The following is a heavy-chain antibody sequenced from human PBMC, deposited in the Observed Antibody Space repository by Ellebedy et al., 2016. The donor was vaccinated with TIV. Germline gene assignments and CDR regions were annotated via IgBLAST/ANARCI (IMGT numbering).Heavy chain of an antibody. CDR1: GYTFTAYH. V-gene: IGHV1-2*02. CDR3: ARHRVDAFDI. Sequence: ASVKVSCXASGYTFTAYHLHWVRQAPGQGLEWMGWINPNSGATKFAQIFQDRVSMTKDTSISTAYMELSRLRSDDTAVYYCARHRVDAFDIWGQGTMVTVSS. D-gene: IGHD6-6*01. J-gene: IGHJ3*02. CDR2: INPNSGAT.